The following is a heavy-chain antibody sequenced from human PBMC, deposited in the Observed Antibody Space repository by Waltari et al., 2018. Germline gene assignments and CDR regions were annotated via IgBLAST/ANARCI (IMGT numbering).Heavy chain of an antibody. Sequence: EVQLLESGGGLVQPGGSLRLSCAASGFIFSDYAMNWVRQAPGKGLEWFSFISGSGGSTSYADAVKGRFTISRDNSKKTLYLQINSLRGEDAAVYYCANLGAAMRVYSFDGLDVWGQGTTVTVSS. V-gene: IGHV3-23*01. CDR1: GFIFSDYA. J-gene: IGHJ6*02. CDR3: ANLGAAMRVYSFDGLDV. CDR2: ISGSGGST. D-gene: IGHD2-2*01.